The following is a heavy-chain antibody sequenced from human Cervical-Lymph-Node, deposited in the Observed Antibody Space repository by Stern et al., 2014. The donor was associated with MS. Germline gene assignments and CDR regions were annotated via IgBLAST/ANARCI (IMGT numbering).Heavy chain of an antibody. D-gene: IGHD2-15*01. Sequence: VQLVESGGGVVQPGRSLRLSCAASGFAFSTYGMHWVRQAPVKGLEWVAFIWSDGSNIYYADSVRGRFTISRDNSKNTLFLQMNSLRAEDTALYYCARDTLGGLDWGQGTLVTVSS. J-gene: IGHJ4*02. CDR2: IWSDGSNI. CDR3: ARDTLGGLD. V-gene: IGHV3-33*01. CDR1: GFAFSTYG.